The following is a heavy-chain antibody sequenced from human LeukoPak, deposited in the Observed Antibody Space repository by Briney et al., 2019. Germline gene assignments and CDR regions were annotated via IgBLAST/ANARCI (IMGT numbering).Heavy chain of an antibody. Sequence: GESLKISCKGSGYSFTSYWIAWVRQMPGKGLEWMGIIYPGDSDIRYSPSFQGQVTISADKSISTAHLQWSSLKASDTAIYYCARYGYHYGVGSNALDYWGQGALVAVSS. CDR3: ARYGYHYGVGSNALDY. V-gene: IGHV5-51*01. D-gene: IGHD3-22*01. CDR2: IYPGDSDI. CDR1: GYSFTSYW. J-gene: IGHJ4*02.